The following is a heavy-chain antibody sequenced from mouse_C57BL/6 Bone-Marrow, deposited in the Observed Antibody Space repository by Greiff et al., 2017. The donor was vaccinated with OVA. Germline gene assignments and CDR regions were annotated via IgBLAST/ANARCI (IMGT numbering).Heavy chain of an antibody. CDR3: ARRGYSNYVDHDYFDY. J-gene: IGHJ2*01. Sequence: VQLQQSGAELVKPGASVKISCKASGYTFTDYYINWVKQRPGQGLEWIGKIGPGSGSTYYNEKFKGKATLTADKSSSTAYMQLSSLTSEDSAVYFCARRGYSNYVDHDYFDYWGQGTTLTVSS. CDR2: IGPGSGST. V-gene: IGHV1-77*01. D-gene: IGHD2-5*01. CDR1: GYTFTDYY.